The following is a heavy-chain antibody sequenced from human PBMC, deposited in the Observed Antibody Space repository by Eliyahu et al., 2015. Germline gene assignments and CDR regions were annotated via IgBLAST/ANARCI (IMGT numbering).Heavy chain of an antibody. V-gene: IGHV1-69*01. D-gene: IGHD6-19*01. Sequence: QVQLVQSGAEVKKPGSSVKVSCKXSGGXXRSYAISWVRQAPGQGLEWMGGIIPIFGTANYAQKFQGRVTITADESTSTAYMELSSLRSEDTAVYYCARGVGQWLVPYYFDYWGQGTLVTVSS. CDR2: IIPIFGTA. CDR1: GGXXRSYA. CDR3: ARGVGQWLVPYYFDY. J-gene: IGHJ4*02.